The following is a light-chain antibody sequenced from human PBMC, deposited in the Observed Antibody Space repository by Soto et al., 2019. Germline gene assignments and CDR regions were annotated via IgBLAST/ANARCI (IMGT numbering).Light chain of an antibody. CDR3: QQRSNWPPT. V-gene: IGKV3D-20*02. CDR1: QSVSSSY. CDR2: GAS. Sequence: EIVLTQSPGTLSLSPGERATLSCRASQSVSSSYLAWYQQKPGQAPRLLIYGASSRATGIPDRFSGSGSGTDFTLTTSSLEPEDFAVYYCQQRSNWPPTFGQGTKVEIK. J-gene: IGKJ1*01.